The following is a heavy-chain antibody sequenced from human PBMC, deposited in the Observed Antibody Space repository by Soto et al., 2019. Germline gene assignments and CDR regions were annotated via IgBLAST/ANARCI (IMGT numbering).Heavy chain of an antibody. CDR2: ISSSSSTI. Sequence: EVQLVESGGGLVQPGGSLRLSCAASGFTFSSYSMNWVRQAPGKGLEGVSYISSSSSTIYYADYVKGRFTISRDNAKNSLYLQMNSLRDEDTAVYYCARGRVGDRRAEYFQHWGQGTLVTVSS. J-gene: IGHJ1*01. D-gene: IGHD4-17*01. CDR3: ARGRVGDRRAEYFQH. CDR1: GFTFSSYS. V-gene: IGHV3-48*02.